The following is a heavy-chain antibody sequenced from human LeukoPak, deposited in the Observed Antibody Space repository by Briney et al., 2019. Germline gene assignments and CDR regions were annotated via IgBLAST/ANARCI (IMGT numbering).Heavy chain of an antibody. Sequence: GGSLRLSCAASGFIFDDHGMSWVRQAPGKGLEWVSGINWNGGSTGYADSVKGRFTISRDNAKNSLYLQMDSLSAEDTAFYYCAKDGGEYYDILTGYYPRLYYMDVWGKGTTVTISS. CDR3: AKDGGEYYDILTGYYPRLYYMDV. J-gene: IGHJ6*03. V-gene: IGHV3-20*04. CDR1: GFIFDDHG. D-gene: IGHD3-9*01. CDR2: INWNGGST.